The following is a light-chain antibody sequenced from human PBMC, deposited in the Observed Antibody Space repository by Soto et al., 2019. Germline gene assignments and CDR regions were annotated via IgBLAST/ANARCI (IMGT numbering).Light chain of an antibody. Sequence: EIVLTQSPATLSLSPGEGATLSCRASQSVGNYVAWYQQKPGQAPRLLIFDASHRAPGIPARFSGSRSGTDFSLTTSTQEPEDLAVHYCLHRSNWTLTFGGGTKVEIK. CDR3: LHRSNWTLT. CDR2: DAS. CDR1: QSVGNY. J-gene: IGKJ4*01. V-gene: IGKV3-11*01.